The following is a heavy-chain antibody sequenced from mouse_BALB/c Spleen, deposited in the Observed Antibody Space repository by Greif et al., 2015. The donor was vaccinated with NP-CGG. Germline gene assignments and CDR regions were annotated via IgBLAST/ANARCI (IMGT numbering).Heavy chain of an antibody. CDR2: INPSTGYT. J-gene: IGHJ2*01. CDR3: ARARPYDNPFDY. D-gene: IGHD2-1*01. CDR1: GYTFTSYW. V-gene: IGHV1-7*01. Sequence: VQLQQSGAGLAKPGASVKMSCKASGYTFTSYWMHWVKQRPGQGLEWIGYINPSTGYTEYNQKFKDKATLTADKSSSTAYMQLSSLTSEDSAVYYGARARPYDNPFDYWGQGTTLTVSS.